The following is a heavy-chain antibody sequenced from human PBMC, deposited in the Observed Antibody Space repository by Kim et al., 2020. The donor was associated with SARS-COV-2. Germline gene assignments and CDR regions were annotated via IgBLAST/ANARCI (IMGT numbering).Heavy chain of an antibody. D-gene: IGHD3-22*01. CDR2: ISGSGGST. Sequence: GGSLRLSCAASGFTFSSYAMSWVRQAPGKGLEWVSAISGSGGSTYYADSVKGRFTISRDNSKNTLYLQMNSLRAEDTAVYYCAKDSSPMRVVVITQLHDSWGERPLLPVPT. V-gene: IGHV3-23*01. CDR1: GFTFSSYA. CDR3: AKDSSPMRVVVITQLHDS. J-gene: IGHJ5*01.